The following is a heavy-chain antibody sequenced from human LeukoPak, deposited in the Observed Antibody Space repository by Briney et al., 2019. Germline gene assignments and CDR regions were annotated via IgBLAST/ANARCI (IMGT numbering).Heavy chain of an antibody. CDR2: VFYRGNT. V-gene: IGHV4-39*01. J-gene: IGHJ4*02. Sequence: PSGTLSLTCTVSGASISSSDYWWAWIRQPPGKGLDWIASVFYRGNTHYNPSLQSRVTISVDTSKNQFSLNLNSVTAADTAVYYCARQRGIGSWSFDYWGQGTLVTVSS. D-gene: IGHD3-3*02. CDR1: GASISSSDYW. CDR3: ARQRGIGSWSFDY.